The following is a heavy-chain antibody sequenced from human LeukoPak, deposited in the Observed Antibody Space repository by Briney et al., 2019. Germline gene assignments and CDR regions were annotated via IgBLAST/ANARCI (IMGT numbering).Heavy chain of an antibody. CDR1: GFTFSSYG. J-gene: IGHJ4*02. D-gene: IGHD1-26*01. CDR3: ANGSYLDY. Sequence: GGSLRLSCAASGFTFSSYGMHWVRQAPGQGLEWVAVITYDGSNKYYADSVKGRFTISRDNSKNTLYLQMNSLRAEDTAVYYCANGSYLDYWGQGTLVTVSS. CDR2: ITYDGSNK. V-gene: IGHV3-30*18.